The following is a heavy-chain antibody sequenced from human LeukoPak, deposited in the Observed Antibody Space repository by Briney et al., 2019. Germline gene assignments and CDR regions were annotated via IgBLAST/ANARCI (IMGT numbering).Heavy chain of an antibody. D-gene: IGHD3-3*01. CDR3: ARVLAYYDFWSGYSDY. V-gene: IGHV3-21*01. CDR1: GFTFSSYV. CDR2: IGSSSSYI. J-gene: IGHJ4*02. Sequence: PGGSLRLSCAAPGFTFSSYVMNWVRQAPGRGLEWVSSIGSSSSYIYYADSMKGRFTISRDNAKKSLYLQMNSLRAEDTAVYYCARVLAYYDFWSGYSDYWGQGTLVTVSS.